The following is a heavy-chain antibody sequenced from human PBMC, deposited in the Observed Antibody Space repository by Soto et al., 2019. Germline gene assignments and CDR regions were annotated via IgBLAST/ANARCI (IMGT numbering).Heavy chain of an antibody. CDR3: ARGYGGNSGGWFAP. CDR2: INSDGSST. V-gene: IGHV3-74*01. Sequence: EVQLVESGGGLVQPGGSLRLSCAASGFTFSSYWMHWVRQAPGKGLVWVSRINSDGSSTNYADSVKGRFTISRDNAKNTLYRKRNSRRAEDRGVYYCARGYGGNSGGWFAPWGRGTLFPVSS. D-gene: IGHD2-21*02. CDR1: GFTFSSYW. J-gene: IGHJ5*02.